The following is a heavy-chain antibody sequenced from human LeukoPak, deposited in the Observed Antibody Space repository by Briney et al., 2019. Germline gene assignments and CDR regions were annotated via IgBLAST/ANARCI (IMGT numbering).Heavy chain of an antibody. CDR3: ARVADYGDYTLPGDY. V-gene: IGHV1-2*02. CDR1: GYTFTGYY. Sequence: ASVKVSCKASGYTFTGYYMHWVRQAPGQGLEWMGWINPNSGGTNYAQKFQGRVTMTRDTSINTAYMELSSLRSDDTAVYYCARVADYGDYTLPGDYWGQGTLVTVSS. J-gene: IGHJ4*02. CDR2: INPNSGGT. D-gene: IGHD4-17*01.